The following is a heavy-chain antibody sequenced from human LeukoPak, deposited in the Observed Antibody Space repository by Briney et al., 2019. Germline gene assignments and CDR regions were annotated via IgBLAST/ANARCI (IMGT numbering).Heavy chain of an antibody. V-gene: IGHV3-21*01. CDR2: ISNSSSYI. D-gene: IGHD3-10*01. CDR1: GFTFSSYS. Sequence: AGGSLRLSCAASGFTFSSYSMNWVRQAPGKGLEWVSSISNSSSYIYYADSVKGRFTISRDNAKNSLYLQMNSLRAEDTAVYYCATDRGAYDSGPSFYEYWGQGSLVTVSA. J-gene: IGHJ4*02. CDR3: ATDRGAYDSGPSFYEY.